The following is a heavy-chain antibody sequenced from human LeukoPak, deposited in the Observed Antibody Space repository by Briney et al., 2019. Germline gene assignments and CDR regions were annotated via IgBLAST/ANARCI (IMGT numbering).Heavy chain of an antibody. Sequence: ASVTVSCKASGYTFTSYYMHWVRQAPGQGLEWMGIINPSDGSTSYAQKFQGRVTMTRDTSTSTVYMELSSLRSEDTAVYYCARDRGVVVVAARSSYNWFDPWGQGTLVTVSS. CDR3: ARDRGVVVVAARSSYNWFDP. CDR2: INPSDGST. CDR1: GYTFTSYY. J-gene: IGHJ5*02. V-gene: IGHV1-46*01. D-gene: IGHD2-15*01.